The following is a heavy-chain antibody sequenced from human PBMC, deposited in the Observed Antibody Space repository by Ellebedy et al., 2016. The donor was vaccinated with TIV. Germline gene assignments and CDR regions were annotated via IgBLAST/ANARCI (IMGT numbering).Heavy chain of an antibody. V-gene: IGHV3-7*01. D-gene: IGHD4-17*01. CDR1: GFNFNSYW. CDR2: IYQDGSEK. Sequence: GESLKISCAASGFNFNSYWMGWVRQAPGKGLEWVANIYQDGSEKYYVDSAKGRFTISRDNPKKSLFLQMNSLRAEDTAVYYCARRGSYGDYAVHINNCFDRWGQGTLVTVSS. CDR3: ARRGSYGDYAVHINNCFDR. J-gene: IGHJ5*02.